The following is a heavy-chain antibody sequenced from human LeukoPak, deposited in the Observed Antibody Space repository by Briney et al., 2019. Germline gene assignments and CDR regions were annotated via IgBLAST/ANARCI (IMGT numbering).Heavy chain of an antibody. CDR1: GFTFSSYS. Sequence: PGGSLRLSCAASGFTFSSYSMNWVRQAPGKGLEWVSYISSSSSTIYYADSVKGRFTISRDNAKNSLYLQMNSLRAEDTAVYYCARQGPDRYGDYPRCYWGQGTLVTVSS. V-gene: IGHV3-48*04. CDR2: ISSSSSTI. J-gene: IGHJ4*02. CDR3: ARQGPDRYGDYPRCY. D-gene: IGHD4-17*01.